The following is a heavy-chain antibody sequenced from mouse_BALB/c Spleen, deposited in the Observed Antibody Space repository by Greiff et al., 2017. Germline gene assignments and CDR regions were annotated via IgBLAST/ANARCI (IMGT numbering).Heavy chain of an antibody. J-gene: IGHJ4*01. CDR2: ILPGSGST. CDR3: ARRTGRYDGHYYAMDY. CDR1: GYTFSSYW. D-gene: IGHD2-14*01. Sequence: QVQLQQSGAELMKPGASVKISCKATGYTFSSYWIEWVKQRPGHGLEWIGEILPGSGSTNYNEKFKGKATFTADTSSNTAYMQLSSLTSEDSAVYYCARRTGRYDGHYYAMDYWGQGTSVTVSS. V-gene: IGHV1-9*01.